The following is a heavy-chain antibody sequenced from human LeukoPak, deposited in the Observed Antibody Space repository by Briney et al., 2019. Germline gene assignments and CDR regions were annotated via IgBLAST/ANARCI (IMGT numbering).Heavy chain of an antibody. CDR2: IYYSGST. CDR1: GGSISSYY. Sequence: SETLSLTCTVYGGSISSYYWSLIRQPPGKGLEWIGYIYYSGSTNYNPSLKSRVTISVDTSKNQFSLKLSSVTAADTAVYYCARQNDYSNLDVWGQGTTVTVSS. J-gene: IGHJ6*02. V-gene: IGHV4-59*08. D-gene: IGHD4-11*01. CDR3: ARQNDYSNLDV.